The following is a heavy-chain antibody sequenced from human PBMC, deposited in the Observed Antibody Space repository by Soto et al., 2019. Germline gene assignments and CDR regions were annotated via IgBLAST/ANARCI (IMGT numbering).Heavy chain of an antibody. J-gene: IGHJ6*02. D-gene: IGHD3-16*01. CDR3: ARMMGYFLGVDHYYDGMDV. CDR1: GYTFTSYY. Sequence: QVQLVQSGAEVKKPGASVRISCKAYGYTFTSYYMNWVRQAPGQGLEWMGVINPAAGDTTYAEKFQGRVTMTRDTSTRTVYIDLNSLTSDDTAIYYCARMMGYFLGVDHYYDGMDVWGQGTTVTISS. CDR2: INPAAGDT. V-gene: IGHV1-46*01.